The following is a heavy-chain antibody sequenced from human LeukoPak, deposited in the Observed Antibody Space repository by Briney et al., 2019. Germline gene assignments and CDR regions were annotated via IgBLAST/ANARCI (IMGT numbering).Heavy chain of an antibody. V-gene: IGHV3-73*01. Sequence: PGGSLRLSCAASGFTFSGSAMHWVRQASGKGLEWVGRIRSKANSYATAYAASVKGRFTISRDDSKNTAYLQMNSLKTEDTAVYYCARDQAFDIWGQGTMVTVSS. CDR2: IRSKANSYAT. J-gene: IGHJ3*02. CDR3: ARDQAFDI. CDR1: GFTFSGSA.